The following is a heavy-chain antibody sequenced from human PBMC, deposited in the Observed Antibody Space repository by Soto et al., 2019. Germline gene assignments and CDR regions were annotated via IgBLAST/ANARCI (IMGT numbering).Heavy chain of an antibody. J-gene: IGHJ4*02. Sequence: QVLLLQSGAEVKKPGASVKVSCKASGYTFSGFYMHWVRQAPVQGLEWMGRVNPNSGGTKSAEKVQGRVTMTRDTSISTASMELSRLTPDDTAVYYCASAAVTGTAGLDFWGQGTQVTVSS. CDR1: GYTFSGFY. CDR2: VNPNSGGT. CDR3: ASAAVTGTAGLDF. D-gene: IGHD6-19*01. V-gene: IGHV1-2*06.